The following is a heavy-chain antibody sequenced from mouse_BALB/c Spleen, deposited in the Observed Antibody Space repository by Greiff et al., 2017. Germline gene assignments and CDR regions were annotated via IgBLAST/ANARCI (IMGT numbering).Heavy chain of an antibody. Sequence: QVQLQQSGAELMKPGASVKISCKATGYTFSSYWIEWVKQRPGHGLEWIGEILPGSGSTNYNEKFKGKATFTADTSSNTAYMQLSSLTSEDSAVYYCAPDPAWFAYWGQGTLVTVSA. V-gene: IGHV1-9*01. J-gene: IGHJ3*01. CDR1: GYTFSSYW. CDR2: ILPGSGST. CDR3: APDPAWFAY.